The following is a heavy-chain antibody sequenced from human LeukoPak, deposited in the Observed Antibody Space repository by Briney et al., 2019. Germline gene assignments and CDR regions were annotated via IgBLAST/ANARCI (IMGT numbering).Heavy chain of an antibody. J-gene: IGHJ3*02. CDR1: DYTFTSYG. CDR3: ARFIAAAPAGDAFDI. CDR2: ISAYNGNT. D-gene: IGHD6-13*01. Sequence: ASVKVSCKPSDYTFTSYGIYWVRQAPGQGLEWIGWISAYNGNTNYAQKLQGRVTMTTDTSTSTAYMELRSLRSDDTAMYYCARFIAAAPAGDAFDIWGQGTMVTVSS. V-gene: IGHV1-18*01.